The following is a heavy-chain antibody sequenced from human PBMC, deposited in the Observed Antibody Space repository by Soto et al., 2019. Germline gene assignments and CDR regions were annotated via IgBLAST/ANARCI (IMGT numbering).Heavy chain of an antibody. CDR3: SRGDATKIVVTTYYAMDV. D-gene: IGHD4-17*01. CDR1: GGTLSNYG. V-gene: IGHV1-69*12. Sequence: QVQLVQSGAEVKKPGSSVRVSCKASGGTLSNYGISWVRQAPGQGLEWMGGIIPVFGPANYAQKFQVRVTITADESKSTVYMDVTSLGSEDTAVYYCSRGDATKIVVTTYYAMDVWGQGTTVSVSS. J-gene: IGHJ6*02. CDR2: IIPVFGPA.